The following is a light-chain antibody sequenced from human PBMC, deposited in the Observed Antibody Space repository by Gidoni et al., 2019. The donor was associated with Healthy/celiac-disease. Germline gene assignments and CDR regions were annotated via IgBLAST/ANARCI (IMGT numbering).Light chain of an antibody. CDR3: CSYAGSSTFV. J-gene: IGLJ2*01. CDR2: EVS. Sequence: QSALTQPASVSGSHGQSITISCTGTSSDVGIYNLVSWYQQHPGKAPKLMIYEVSKRPSGVSNRFSGSKSGNTASLTISGLQAEDEADYYCCSYAGSSTFVFGGGTKLTVL. CDR1: SSDVGIYNL. V-gene: IGLV2-23*02.